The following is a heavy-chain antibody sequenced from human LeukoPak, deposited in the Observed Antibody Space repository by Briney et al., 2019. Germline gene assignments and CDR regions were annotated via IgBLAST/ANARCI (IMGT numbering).Heavy chain of an antibody. D-gene: IGHD4-23*01. CDR1: GFTFSSYV. V-gene: IGHV3-23*01. Sequence: PGGSLRLSCAASGFTFSSYVVSWVRQAPGKGLEWVSGISGSGGNTYYADSVKGRFTISRDNSKNTLYLQMNSLRAEDTAVYYCAKGQYGAYSVWSFDCWGQGTPVTVSS. CDR2: ISGSGGNT. CDR3: AKGQYGAYSVWSFDC. J-gene: IGHJ4*02.